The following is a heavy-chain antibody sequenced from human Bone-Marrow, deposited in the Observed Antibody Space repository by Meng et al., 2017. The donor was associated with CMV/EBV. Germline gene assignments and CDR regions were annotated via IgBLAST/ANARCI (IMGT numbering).Heavy chain of an antibody. D-gene: IGHD2-2*01. CDR1: GFTFSSYS. J-gene: IGHJ6*02. V-gene: IGHV3-21*01. Sequence: GGSLRLSCAASGFTFSSYSMNWVRQAPGKGLEWVSSISSSSSYIYYADSVKGRFTISRDNAKNSLYLQMNSLRAEDTAVYYCASLVVVPAAMPYYYGMDVWGQGTTVTVSS. CDR3: ASLVVVPAAMPYYYGMDV. CDR2: ISSSSSYI.